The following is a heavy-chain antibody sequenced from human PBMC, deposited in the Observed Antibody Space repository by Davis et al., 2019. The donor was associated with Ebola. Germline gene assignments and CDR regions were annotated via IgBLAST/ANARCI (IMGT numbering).Heavy chain of an antibody. CDR1: GYTFSSYG. D-gene: IGHD5-12*01. J-gene: IGHJ3*02. CDR3: TTPRGQDSGYDVFDI. Sequence: ASVKVSCKASGYTFSSYGISWVRQAPGQGLEWMGMINPNDGRTIYAQKFQGRVTVTRDTSTTTVYMDLSSLRSEDTALYYCTTPRGQDSGYDVFDIWGQGTMVTVSS. CDR2: INPNDGRT. V-gene: IGHV1-46*03.